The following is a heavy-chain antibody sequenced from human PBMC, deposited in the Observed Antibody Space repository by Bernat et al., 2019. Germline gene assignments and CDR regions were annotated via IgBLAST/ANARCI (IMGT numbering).Heavy chain of an antibody. J-gene: IGHJ4*02. CDR2: ISSSSSYI. CDR3: ATGYSSGWYVEDY. Sequence: EVQLVESGGGLVKPGGSLRLSCAASGFTFSSYSMNWVRQAPGKGLEWVSSISSSSSYIYYADSVKGRFTISRDKAKNSLYLQMNSLRAEDTAVYYCATGYSSGWYVEDYWGQGTLVTVSS. CDR1: GFTFSSYS. V-gene: IGHV3-21*01. D-gene: IGHD6-19*01.